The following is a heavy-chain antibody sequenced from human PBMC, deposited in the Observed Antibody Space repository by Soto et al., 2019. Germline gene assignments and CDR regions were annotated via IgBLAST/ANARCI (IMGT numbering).Heavy chain of an antibody. Sequence: PSETLSLTCTVSGGSISSSTYYWGWMRQPPGKGLEWIASFFIGGNTYYNPSLKSRVTISVDTSKNQFSLKLSSVTAADTAVYYCARRWGSAADYWGQGTLVTVSS. CDR3: ARRWGSAADY. V-gene: IGHV4-39*01. CDR1: GGSISSSTYY. D-gene: IGHD2-15*01. J-gene: IGHJ4*02. CDR2: FFIGGNT.